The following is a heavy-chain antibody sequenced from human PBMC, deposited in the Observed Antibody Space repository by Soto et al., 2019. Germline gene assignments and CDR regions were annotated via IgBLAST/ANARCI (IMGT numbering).Heavy chain of an antibody. J-gene: IGHJ6*02. V-gene: IGHV3-48*03. CDR2: ISSSGSTI. D-gene: IGHD3-9*01. Sequence: EVQLVESGGGLVQPGGSLRLSCAASGFTFSSYEMNWVRQAPGKGLEWVSYISSSGSTIYYADSVKGRFTISRDSAKNSLYLQMNSLRAEDTAVYYCARTDNLPGYYYYGMDVWGQGTTVTVSS. CDR3: ARTDNLPGYYYYGMDV. CDR1: GFTFSSYE.